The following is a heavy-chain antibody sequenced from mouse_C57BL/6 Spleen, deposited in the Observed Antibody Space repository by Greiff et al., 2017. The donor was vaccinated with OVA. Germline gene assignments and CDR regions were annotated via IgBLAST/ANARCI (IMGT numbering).Heavy chain of an antibody. V-gene: IGHV1-15*01. Sequence: QVQLQQSGAELVGPGASVTLSCKASGFTFTDYEMHWVQQTPVHGLEWIGAIDPATGGTAYNQKFKGKAILTADKSSSSANMELRSLTSEDSAVYYCTRQGDGYYFDYWGQGTTLTVSS. D-gene: IGHD2-3*01. CDR2: IDPATGGT. CDR3: TRQGDGYYFDY. J-gene: IGHJ2*01. CDR1: GFTFTDYE.